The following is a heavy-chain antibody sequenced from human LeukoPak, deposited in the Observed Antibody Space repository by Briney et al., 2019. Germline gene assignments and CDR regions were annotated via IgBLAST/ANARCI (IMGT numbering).Heavy chain of an antibody. CDR1: DGSISSSSYY. CDR2: IYYSGST. J-gene: IGHJ5*02. Sequence: PSETLSLTCTVSDGSISSSSYYWGWIRQPPGKGLEWIGSIYYSGSTYYNPSLKSRVTISVDTSKNQFSLKLSSVTAADTAVYYCASGEWFGEPQGRFDPWGQGTLVTVSS. CDR3: ASGEWFGEPQGRFDP. V-gene: IGHV4-39*01. D-gene: IGHD3-10*01.